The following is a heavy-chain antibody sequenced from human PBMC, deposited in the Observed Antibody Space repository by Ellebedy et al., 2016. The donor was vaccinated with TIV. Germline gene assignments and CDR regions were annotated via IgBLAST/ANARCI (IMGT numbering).Heavy chain of an antibody. J-gene: IGHJ3*02. Sequence: SVKVSCXASGYTFTSYDINWVRQATGQGLEWMGGLIPILGTANYAQKFQGRVTITADESTSTAYMELSSLRSEDTAVYYCARRQYYYDSSGYSFGAFDIWGQGTMVTVSS. D-gene: IGHD3-22*01. V-gene: IGHV1-69*13. CDR3: ARRQYYYDSSGYSFGAFDI. CDR1: GYTFTSYD. CDR2: LIPILGTA.